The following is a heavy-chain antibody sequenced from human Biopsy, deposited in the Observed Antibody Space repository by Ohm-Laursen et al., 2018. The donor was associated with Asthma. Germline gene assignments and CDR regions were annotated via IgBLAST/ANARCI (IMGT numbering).Heavy chain of an antibody. CDR3: ARKAGSCISRTCYSLDF. CDR1: GGTFNTYV. CDR2: INSVFGTT. V-gene: IGHV1-69*01. D-gene: IGHD2-2*01. J-gene: IGHJ4*02. Sequence: SSVTASCKSLGGTFNTYVIGWVRQAPGQGLWWMGGINSVFGTTTYPQKFQDRVTITVDDSTSTVYMELSSLRSEDTAVYYCARKAGSCISRTCYSLDFWGQGTLVTVSS.